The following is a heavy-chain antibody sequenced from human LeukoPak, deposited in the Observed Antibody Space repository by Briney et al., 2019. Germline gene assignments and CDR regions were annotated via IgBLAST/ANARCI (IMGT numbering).Heavy chain of an antibody. CDR1: GFTFNTYG. D-gene: IGHD1-26*01. J-gene: IGHJ6*03. CDR2: ISYDGTNK. Sequence: GGSLRLSCAASGFTFNTYGMHWVRQAPGKGLEWLAVISYDGTNKYYSESVKGRFTISRDKSKNMVYLQMNSLRRDDTAMYYCAKGHGWEASYYYYYMDVWGKGTTVTISS. V-gene: IGHV3-30*18. CDR3: AKGHGWEASYYYYYMDV.